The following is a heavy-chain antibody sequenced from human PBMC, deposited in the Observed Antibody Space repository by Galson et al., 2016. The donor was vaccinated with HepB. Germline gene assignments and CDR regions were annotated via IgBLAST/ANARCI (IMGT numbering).Heavy chain of an antibody. V-gene: IGHV6-1*01. J-gene: IGHJ5*02. D-gene: IGHD7-27*01. CDR2: TYFRSKWYN. CDR1: GDSVSNNGAA. Sequence: AISGDSVSNNGAAWTWIRQSPSRGLEWLGRTYFRSKWYNTYAVSVKSRISINPDTSKNQFSLQLNSVTPEDTAVYYCARAKTNWDGGGDHWFDPWGQGTPVTVSS. CDR3: ARAKTNWDGGGDHWFDP.